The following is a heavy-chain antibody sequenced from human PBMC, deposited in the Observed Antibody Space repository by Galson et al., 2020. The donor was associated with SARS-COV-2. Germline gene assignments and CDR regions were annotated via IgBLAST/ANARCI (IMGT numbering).Heavy chain of an antibody. CDR3: ARHGGELTIFGVVASFYYGMDV. Sequence: ETSETLSLTCTVSGGSISSYYWSWIRQPPGKGLEWIGYIYYSGSTNYNPSLKSRVTISVDTAKNQFSLKLSSVTAADTAVYYCARHGGELTIFGVVASFYYGMDVWGQGTTVTVSS. J-gene: IGHJ6*02. D-gene: IGHD3-3*01. CDR1: GGSISSYY. CDR2: IYYSGST. V-gene: IGHV4-59*08.